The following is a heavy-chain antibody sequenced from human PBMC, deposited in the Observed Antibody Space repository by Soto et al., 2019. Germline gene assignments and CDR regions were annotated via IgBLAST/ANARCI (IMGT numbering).Heavy chain of an antibody. Sequence: HITLKESGPALVKPTQTLTLTCTFSGFSLSTSGVGVGWIRQPPGEALEWLALIYWDDYKHFSPSLESRLTITKDTPKNQVVLTMTNMDPVDTATYYCVHKGGGDRILDYWGQGTLVTVSS. V-gene: IGHV2-5*02. CDR2: IYWDDYK. J-gene: IGHJ4*02. CDR3: VHKGGGDRILDY. D-gene: IGHD3-16*01. CDR1: GFSLSTSGVG.